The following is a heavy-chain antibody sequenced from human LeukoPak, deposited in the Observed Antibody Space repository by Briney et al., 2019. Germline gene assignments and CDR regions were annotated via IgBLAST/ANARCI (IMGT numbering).Heavy chain of an antibody. V-gene: IGHV3-30*14. Sequence: GGSLRLSCAASGFTFSSYAMHWVRQAPGKGLEWVAVISYDGSNKYYADSVKGRFTISRDNSKNTLYLQMNSLRAEDTAVYYCARDPGTGTPTLWGQGTLVTVSS. J-gene: IGHJ4*02. CDR2: ISYDGSNK. CDR3: ARDPGTGTPTL. D-gene: IGHD1-7*01. CDR1: GFTFSSYA.